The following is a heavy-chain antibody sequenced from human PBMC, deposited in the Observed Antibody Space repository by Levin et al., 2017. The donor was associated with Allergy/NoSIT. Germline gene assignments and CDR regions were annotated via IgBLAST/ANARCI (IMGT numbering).Heavy chain of an antibody. CDR2: INHSGST. J-gene: IGHJ4*02. CDR3: ARTSMVRGPADY. Sequence: PSETLSLTCAVYGGSFSGYYWSWIRQPPGKGLEWIGEINHSGSTNYNPSLKSRVTISVDTSKNQFSLKLSSVTAADTAVYYCARTSMVRGPADYWGQGTLVTVSS. V-gene: IGHV4-34*01. CDR1: GGSFSGYY. D-gene: IGHD3-10*01.